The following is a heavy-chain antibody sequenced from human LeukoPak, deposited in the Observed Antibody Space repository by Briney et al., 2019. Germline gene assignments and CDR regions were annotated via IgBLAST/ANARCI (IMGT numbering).Heavy chain of an antibody. CDR1: TFTFSRYW. D-gene: IGHD1-14*01. J-gene: IGHJ4*02. Sequence: GRALRRSCAASTFTFSRYWMSWVPQARGWGLESVANIKHDGSEKYYVDSVKGRLTISRDNAKNSLYLQMNSLRAEDTAVYYCARGLYNRNYWGQGTLVTVSS. V-gene: IGHV3-7*01. CDR2: IKHDGSEK. CDR3: ARGLYNRNY.